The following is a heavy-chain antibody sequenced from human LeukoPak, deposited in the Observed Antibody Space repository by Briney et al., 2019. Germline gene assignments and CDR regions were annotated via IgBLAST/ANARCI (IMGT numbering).Heavy chain of an antibody. CDR3: AKDLDYTTNGYYFDY. CDR2: IGAGGTFT. Sequence: GGSLRLSCTASGFTFSSYAMNWVRQAPGKGLEWVSGIGAGGTFTYYADSVKGRFTISRDNSRNTLYLQMNSLRADDTAVYYCAKDLDYTTNGYYFDYWGQGTLVTVSS. CDR1: GFTFSSYA. D-gene: IGHD4-11*01. V-gene: IGHV3-23*01. J-gene: IGHJ4*02.